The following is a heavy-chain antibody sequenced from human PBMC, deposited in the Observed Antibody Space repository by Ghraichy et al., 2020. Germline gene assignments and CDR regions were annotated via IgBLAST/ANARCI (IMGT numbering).Heavy chain of an antibody. J-gene: IGHJ5*02. CDR2: IYYSGST. D-gene: IGHD3-10*01. CDR3: ARQTWFGELSGWFDP. V-gene: IGHV4-39*01. CDR1: GGSISSSSYY. Sequence: SETLSLTCTVSGGSISSSSYYWGWIRQPPGKGLEWIGSIYYSGSTYYNPSLKSRGTISVDTSKNQFSLKLSSVTAADTAVYYCARQTWFGELSGWFDPWGQGTLVTVSS.